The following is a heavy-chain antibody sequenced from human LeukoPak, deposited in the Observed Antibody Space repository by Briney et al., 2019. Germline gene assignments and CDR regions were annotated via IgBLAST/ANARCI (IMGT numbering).Heavy chain of an antibody. Sequence: ASVKVSCKASGYTFTSYDINWVRQATGQGLEWMGWMNPNSGNTGYAQKFQGRVTITRNTSISTAYMELSSLRSEDTAVYYCARASITMVRGVIRARGAFDIWGQGTMVTVSS. CDR2: MNPNSGNT. CDR3: ARASITMVRGVIRARGAFDI. CDR1: GYTFTSYD. V-gene: IGHV1-8*03. D-gene: IGHD3-10*01. J-gene: IGHJ3*02.